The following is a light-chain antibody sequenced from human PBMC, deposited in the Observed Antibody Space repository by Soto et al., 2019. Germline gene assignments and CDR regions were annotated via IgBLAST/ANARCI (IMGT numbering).Light chain of an antibody. CDR1: QSINNR. V-gene: IGKV1-5*01. Sequence: DIQMTQSPSTPSASVGDRVTITCRASQSINNRLAWYQQKPGKAPKYLIYDASSLESGAPSRFSGSGSGTEFTLSISSLQPDDFATYCCQQYISYPWTLGHGTKVEIK. CDR2: DAS. CDR3: QQYISYPWT. J-gene: IGKJ1*01.